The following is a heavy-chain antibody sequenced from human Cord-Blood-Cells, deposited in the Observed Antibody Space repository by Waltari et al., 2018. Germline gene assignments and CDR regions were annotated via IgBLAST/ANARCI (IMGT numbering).Heavy chain of an antibody. CDR3: ARDGELGIRGGFDY. D-gene: IGHD7-27*01. V-gene: IGHV3-74*01. Sequence: EVQLVESGGGLVQPGGSLRLSCAASGFTFSSYWMHWVRQAPGKGLGWVSRINSDGSSTSYADSVKGRFTISRDNAKNTLYLQMNSLRAEDTAVYYCARDGELGIRGGFDYWGQGTLVTVSS. J-gene: IGHJ4*02. CDR2: INSDGSST. CDR1: GFTFSSYW.